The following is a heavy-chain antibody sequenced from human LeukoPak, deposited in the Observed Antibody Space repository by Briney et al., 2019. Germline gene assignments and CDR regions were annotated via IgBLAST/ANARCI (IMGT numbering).Heavy chain of an antibody. CDR1: GFTSSSHW. J-gene: IGHJ6*03. CDR3: TTFGYCSSTSCYGGDYYYYMDV. D-gene: IGHD2-2*01. V-gene: IGHV3-7*03. Sequence: PGGSLRLSCVASGFTSSSHWMTWVRQTPGKGLEWVAHIKQGGNTKHYVGSVKGRFTISRDDAKNTLYLQMNSLRAEDTALYYCTTFGYCSSTSCYGGDYYYYMDVWAKGPRSPSP. CDR2: IKQGGNTK.